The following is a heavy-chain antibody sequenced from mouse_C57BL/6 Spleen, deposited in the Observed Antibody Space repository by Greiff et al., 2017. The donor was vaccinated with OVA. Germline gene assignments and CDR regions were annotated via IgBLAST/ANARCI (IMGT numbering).Heavy chain of an antibody. Sequence: VMLVESGPELVKPGASVKISCKASGYAFSSSWMNWVKQRPGKGLEWIGRIYPGDGDTNYNGKFKGKATLTADKSSSTAYMQLSSLTSEDSAVYFCARKGSYYGNYVEAMDYWGQGTSVTVSS. V-gene: IGHV1-82*01. CDR2: IYPGDGDT. CDR1: GYAFSSSW. D-gene: IGHD2-10*01. J-gene: IGHJ4*01. CDR3: ARKGSYYGNYVEAMDY.